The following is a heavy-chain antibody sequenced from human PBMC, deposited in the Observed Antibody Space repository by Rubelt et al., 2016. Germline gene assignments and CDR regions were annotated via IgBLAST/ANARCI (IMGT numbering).Heavy chain of an antibody. CDR1: GFTFSSYW. CDR3: ARVYGSGSSFYYYYGMDV. V-gene: IGHV3-74*01. J-gene: IGHJ6*02. Sequence: CAASGFTFSSYWMHWVRQAPGKGLVWVSRINSDGSSTGYADSVKGRFTISRDNAKNTLYLQMNSLRAEDTAVYYCARVYGSGSSFYYYYGMDVWGQGTTVTVSS. D-gene: IGHD3-10*01. CDR2: INSDGSST.